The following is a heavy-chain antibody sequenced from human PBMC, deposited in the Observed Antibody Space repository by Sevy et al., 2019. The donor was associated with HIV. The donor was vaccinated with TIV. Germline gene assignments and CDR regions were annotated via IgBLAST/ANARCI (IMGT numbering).Heavy chain of an antibody. CDR3: ARDGEVYAVGGKFDY. D-gene: IGHD2-8*01. CDR2: ISSTYSR. V-gene: IGHV3-21*01. CDR1: GFTISNYA. Sequence: GGSLRLSCVASGFTISNYAINWVRQAPGRGLEWVSFISSTYSRYYGDSVQGRFTISRDNAKNSVSLEMNSLRAEDTAVYYCARDGEVYAVGGKFDYWGQGILVTVSS. J-gene: IGHJ4*02.